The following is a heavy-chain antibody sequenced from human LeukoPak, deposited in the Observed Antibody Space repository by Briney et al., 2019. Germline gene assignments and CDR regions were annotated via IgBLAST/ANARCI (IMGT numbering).Heavy chain of an antibody. Sequence: TGGSLRLSCAASGFTFDDYGMSWVRQAPGKGLEWVSGINWNGGSTGYADSVKGRFTISRDNAKNTLSLQMNSLRAEDTAVYYCAKDPDCTSGVCYTFFDYWGQGTLVTVSS. V-gene: IGHV3-20*04. CDR2: INWNGGST. D-gene: IGHD2-8*01. CDR3: AKDPDCTSGVCYTFFDY. J-gene: IGHJ4*02. CDR1: GFTFDDYG.